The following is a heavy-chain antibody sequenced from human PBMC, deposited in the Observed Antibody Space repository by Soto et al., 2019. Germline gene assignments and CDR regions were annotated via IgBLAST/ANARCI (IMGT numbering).Heavy chain of an antibody. D-gene: IGHD2-2*01. CDR1: GGTFSSHA. Sequence: SVKVSCKASGGTFSSHAISWVRQAPGQGLEWMGGIIPIFGTANYAQKFQGRVTITADESTSTAYMELSSLRSEDTAVYYCARGSSIVVVPAAIMYYYGMDVWGQGTTVTVSS. CDR2: IIPIFGTA. CDR3: ARGSSIVVVPAAIMYYYGMDV. J-gene: IGHJ6*02. V-gene: IGHV1-69*13.